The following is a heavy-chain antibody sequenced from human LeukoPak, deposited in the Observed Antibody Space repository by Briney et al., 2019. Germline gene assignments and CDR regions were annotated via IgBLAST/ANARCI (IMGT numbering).Heavy chain of an antibody. CDR2: VSSSSRFI. D-gene: IGHD5-12*01. V-gene: IGHV3-21*01. CDR1: GFIFSTHT. Sequence: RPGGSLRLSCVTSGFIFSTHTMHWVRQAPGKGLEWVSSVSSSSRFIYYAESMKGRFTISRDDAKNSVYLQMDSLRAEDTAVYYCARDGYDGAYYFDNWGQGTLVTVSS. CDR3: ARDGYDGAYYFDN. J-gene: IGHJ4*02.